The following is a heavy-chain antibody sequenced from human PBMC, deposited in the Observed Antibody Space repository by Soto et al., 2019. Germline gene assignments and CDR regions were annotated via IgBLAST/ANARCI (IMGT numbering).Heavy chain of an antibody. CDR1: GGTFSTYA. J-gene: IGHJ1*01. CDR3: ASGIHLWLARINNGYSG. V-gene: IGHV1-69*12. D-gene: IGHD3-22*01. Sequence: QVQLVQSGAEVKKPESSVKVSCKAPGGTFSTYAISWVRQAPGQGLEWMGGIIPMFGTANYAQRFQDRVNISADESTDTVFMELSSLRSQDTAVYFCASGIHLWLARINNGYSGWGQGTLVTVSS. CDR2: IIPMFGTA.